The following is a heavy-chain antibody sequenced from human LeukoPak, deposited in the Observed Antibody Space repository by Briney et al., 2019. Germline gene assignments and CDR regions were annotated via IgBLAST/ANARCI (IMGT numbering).Heavy chain of an antibody. CDR2: IYTMANT. CDR1: VGSISSYY. J-gene: IGHJ4*02. V-gene: IGHV4-4*07. D-gene: IGHD3-22*01. Sequence: KPSETLSLTCTVSVGSISSYYGSCLRQPAGRGLEWIGRIYTMANTNYNPPLKSRVTMSVDTSKNQFSLKLNSVTAADTAVYYCARSRYYHDSSSYYGFDYWGQGTLVTVSS. CDR3: ARSRYYHDSSSYYGFDY.